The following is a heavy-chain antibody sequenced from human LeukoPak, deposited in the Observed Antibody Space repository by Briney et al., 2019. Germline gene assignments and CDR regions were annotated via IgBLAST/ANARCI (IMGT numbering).Heavy chain of an antibody. CDR1: GRSFSDYY. D-gene: IGHD6-13*01. V-gene: IGHV4-34*01. CDR2: INHSGST. Sequence: WETLSLTCAVFGRSFSDYYWSWIRQPPGKGLEWIREINHSGSTNYNPSLKSRVTISVDTSKHQFSLKRSSVTAADTAVYSCAIYSSSCAFDYWGQGTLVTVCS. CDR3: AIYSSSCAFDY. J-gene: IGHJ4*02.